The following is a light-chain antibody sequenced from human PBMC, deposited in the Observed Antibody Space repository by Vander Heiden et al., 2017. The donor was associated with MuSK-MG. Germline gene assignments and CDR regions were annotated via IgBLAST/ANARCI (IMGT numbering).Light chain of an antibody. CDR2: EVS. CDR3: CSFAGSSTWV. CDR1: STNIGSYDF. J-gene: IGLJ3*02. Sequence: QSALTQPASVSGSPGQSITISCTGTSTNIGSYDFVSWYQKYPDKAPKLIIYEVSKRPSGISHRFSGSKSGNTASLTISGLQTEDEADYYCCSFAGSSTWVFGGGSKLTVL. V-gene: IGLV2-23*02.